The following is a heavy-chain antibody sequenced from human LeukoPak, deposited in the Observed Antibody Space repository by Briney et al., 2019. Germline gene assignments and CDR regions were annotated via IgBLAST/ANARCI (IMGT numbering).Heavy chain of an antibody. CDR3: ARDRSGYSYSQYFNM. CDR1: GFTFSSYA. D-gene: IGHD5-18*01. Sequence: KPGGSLRLSCAASGFTFSSYAMSWVRQAPGKGLEWVSAISGSGGSTYYADSVKGRFTISRDNSKNTLYLQMNSLRAEDTAVYYCARDRSGYSYSQYFNMWGQGTMVTVSP. V-gene: IGHV3-23*01. J-gene: IGHJ3*02. CDR2: ISGSGGST.